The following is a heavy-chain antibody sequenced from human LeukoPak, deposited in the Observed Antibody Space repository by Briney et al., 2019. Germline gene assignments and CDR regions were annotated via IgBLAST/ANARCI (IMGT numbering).Heavy chain of an antibody. CDR1: GFTFSSYG. J-gene: IGHJ4*02. Sequence: GGSLRLSCAASGFTFSSYGMHWVRQAPGKGLEWVAVIWYDGSNKYYADSVKGRFTISRDNSKSTLYLQMNSLRAEDTAVYYCARDQGGPQPWYYFDYWGQGTLVTVSS. CDR2: IWYDGSNK. CDR3: ARDQGGPQPWYYFDY. V-gene: IGHV3-33*01. D-gene: IGHD1-14*01.